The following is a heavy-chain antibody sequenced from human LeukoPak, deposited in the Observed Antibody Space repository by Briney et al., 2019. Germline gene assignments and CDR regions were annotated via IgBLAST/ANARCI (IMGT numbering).Heavy chain of an antibody. CDR3: AKDWGPRTYYYDSSGHCDY. CDR1: GFTFSSYA. V-gene: IGHV3-23*01. D-gene: IGHD3-22*01. CDR2: ISGSGGST. Sequence: GGSLRLSCAASGFTFSSYAMSWVRQAPGKGLEWVSAISGSGGSTYYAASVKGRFTISRDNSKNTLYLQMNSLRAEDTAVYYCAKDWGPRTYYYDSSGHCDYWGQGTLVTVSS. J-gene: IGHJ4*02.